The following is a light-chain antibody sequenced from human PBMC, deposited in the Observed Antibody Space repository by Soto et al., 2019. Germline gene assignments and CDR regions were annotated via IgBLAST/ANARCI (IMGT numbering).Light chain of an antibody. J-gene: IGKJ1*01. V-gene: IGKV3-11*01. Sequence: EIVLTQSPATLSLSPGERATLYCRASQSVSNYLAWYQHKPGQAPRLLIYTASSRATGIPARFSGSGSGTDFTLTISSLEPDDFAVYYCQQRSTWPPWTFGQGTKVEVK. CDR3: QQRSTWPPWT. CDR1: QSVSNY. CDR2: TAS.